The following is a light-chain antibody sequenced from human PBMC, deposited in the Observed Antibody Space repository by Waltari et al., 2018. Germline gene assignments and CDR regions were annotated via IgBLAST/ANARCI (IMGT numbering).Light chain of an antibody. CDR3: SSQSSNDVVL. V-gene: IGLV2-14*01. CDR1: SNDVGGYSS. CDR2: DVS. Sequence: QSALTQPASVSGSPGQSVTIFCSGTSNDVGGYSSVSWYQEHPGQAPSVIIYDVSDRPSGVSDRFSGSKSGNTASLTISGLQAEDEADYYCSSQSSNDVVLFGGGTKLTVL. J-gene: IGLJ2*01.